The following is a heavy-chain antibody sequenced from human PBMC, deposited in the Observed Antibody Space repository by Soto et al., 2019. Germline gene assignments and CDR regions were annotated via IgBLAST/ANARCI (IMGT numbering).Heavy chain of an antibody. J-gene: IGHJ4*02. CDR3: ARDQPGFPNLFDY. D-gene: IGHD2-21*01. V-gene: IGHV4-59*01. CDR1: GFTFSNYA. Sequence: GSLRLSCAASGFTFSNYAIHWARQAPGKGLEWIGYIYYSGSTNYNPSLKSRVTISVDTSKNQFSLKLSSVTAADTAVYYCARDQPGFPNLFDYWGQGTLVTVSS. CDR2: IYYSGST.